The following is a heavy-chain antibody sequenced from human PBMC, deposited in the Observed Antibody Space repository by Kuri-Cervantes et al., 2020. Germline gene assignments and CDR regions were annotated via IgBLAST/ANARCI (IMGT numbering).Heavy chain of an antibody. CDR1: GGSISSGG. J-gene: IGHJ4*02. D-gene: IGHD1-26*01. CDR3: ARSGSYYPTIDY. V-gene: IGHV3-30-3*01. CDR2: ISYDGSNK. Sequence: GGSLRLSCTVSGGSISSGGYYWSWIRQAPGKGLEWVAVISYDGSNKYYADSVKGRFTISRDNSKNTLYLQMNSLRAEDTAVYYCARSGSYYPTIDYWGQGTLVTVSS.